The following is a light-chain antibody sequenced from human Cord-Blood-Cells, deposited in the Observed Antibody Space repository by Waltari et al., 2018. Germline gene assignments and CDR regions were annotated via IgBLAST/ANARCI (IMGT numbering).Light chain of an antibody. Sequence: ELVMTQSPATLSVSPGERDTLSCRASQSVSSKLAWYRQKPGQAPRLLTYGASTRATGIQARFRGRGSGTECTLTIGSLQSEDFAVYYGQQYNNWPPWTFGQGTKVEIK. V-gene: IGKV3-15*01. J-gene: IGKJ1*01. CDR3: QQYNNWPPWT. CDR1: QSVSSK. CDR2: GAS.